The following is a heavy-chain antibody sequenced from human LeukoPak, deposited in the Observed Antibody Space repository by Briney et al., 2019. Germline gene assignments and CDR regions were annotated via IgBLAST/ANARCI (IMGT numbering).Heavy chain of an antibody. CDR1: GGSFSGYY. CDR2: IYYSGST. V-gene: IGHV4-34*09. J-gene: IGHJ4*02. D-gene: IGHD4-23*01. CDR3: ARGSKLWVVTPGYYFDY. Sequence: PSETLSLTCAVYGGSFSGYYWSWIRQPPGKGLEWIGYIYYSGSTYYNPSLKSRVTISVDTSKNQFSLKLSSVTAADTAVYYCARGSKLWVVTPGYYFDYWGQGTLVTVSS.